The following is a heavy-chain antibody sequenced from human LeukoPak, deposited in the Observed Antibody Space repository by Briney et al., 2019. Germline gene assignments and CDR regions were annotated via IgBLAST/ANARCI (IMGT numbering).Heavy chain of an antibody. D-gene: IGHD2-2*01. J-gene: IGHJ4*02. CDR2: IYYSGST. Sequence: KPSETLSLTCTVSGGSISSYYWSWIRQPPGKGLEWIGYIYYSGSTNYNPSLKSRVTISVDTSKNQFSLKLSSVTAADTAVYYCARGRVVVPAANFPFDYWGQGTLVTVSS. V-gene: IGHV4-59*12. CDR1: GGSISSYY. CDR3: ARGRVVVPAANFPFDY.